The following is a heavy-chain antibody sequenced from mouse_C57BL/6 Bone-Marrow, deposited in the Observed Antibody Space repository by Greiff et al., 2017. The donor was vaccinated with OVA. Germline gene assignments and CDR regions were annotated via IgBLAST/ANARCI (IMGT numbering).Heavy chain of an antibody. CDR3: ARRITTVVARYFDV. CDR1: GYSITSGYD. J-gene: IGHJ1*03. D-gene: IGHD1-1*01. CDR2: ISYSGSP. Sequence: EVQLQQSGPGMVKPSQSLSLTCTVTGYSITSGYDWHWIRHFPGNKLEWMGYISYSGSPNYNPSLKSRISITHDTSKNHFFLKLNSVTTEDTATYYCARRITTVVARYFDVWGTGTTGTVSS. V-gene: IGHV3-1*01.